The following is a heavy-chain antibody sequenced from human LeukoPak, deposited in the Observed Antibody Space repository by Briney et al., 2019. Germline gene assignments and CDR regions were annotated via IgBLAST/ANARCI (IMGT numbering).Heavy chain of an antibody. D-gene: IGHD3-22*01. J-gene: IGHJ4*02. V-gene: IGHV5-51*01. CDR3: ARLRPPLYYYDSSGTLDYFDY. Sequence: GESLKISCKGSGYSFTSYWIGWVRQMPGKGLEWMGIIYPGDSDTRYSPSFQGQVTISADKSISTAYLRWSSLKASDTAMYYCARLRPPLYYYDSSGTLDYFDYWGQGTLVTVSS. CDR2: IYPGDSDT. CDR1: GYSFTSYW.